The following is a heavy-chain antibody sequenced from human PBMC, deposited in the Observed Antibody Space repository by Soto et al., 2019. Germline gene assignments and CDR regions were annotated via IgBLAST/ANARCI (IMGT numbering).Heavy chain of an antibody. CDR3: ARDGRGVIITWPDLNWFDP. CDR1: GFTFSDYY. CDR2: ISSSGSTI. D-gene: IGHD3-10*01. J-gene: IGHJ5*02. V-gene: IGHV3-11*01. Sequence: GGSLRLSCEASGFTFSDYYMSWIRQAPGKGLEWVSYISSSGSTIYYADSVKGRFTISRDNAKNSLYLQMNSLRAEDTAVYYCARDGRGVIITWPDLNWFDPWGQGTLVTVSS.